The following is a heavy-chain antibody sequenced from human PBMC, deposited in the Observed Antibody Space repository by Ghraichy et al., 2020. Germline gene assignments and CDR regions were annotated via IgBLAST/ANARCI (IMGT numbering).Heavy chain of an antibody. J-gene: IGHJ5*02. V-gene: IGHV4-4*07. CDR3: AREGCTAINCYSWNYWFDP. D-gene: IGHD2-21*02. CDR2: IYNSGST. Sequence: SETLSLTCTVSGDSINNYYWSWIRQPAGKGLEWIGRIYNSGSTNYNPSLESRVTMSVDMSKNQFSLMLNSLTAADTAVYYCAREGCTAINCYSWNYWFDPWGQGTLVTVSS. CDR1: GDSINNYY.